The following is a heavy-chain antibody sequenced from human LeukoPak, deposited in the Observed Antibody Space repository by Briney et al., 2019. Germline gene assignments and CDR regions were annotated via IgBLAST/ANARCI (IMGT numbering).Heavy chain of an antibody. Sequence: GGSLRLSCAASGCTFSSYSMNWVRQAPAKGLEWVSSISSSSSYIYYADSVKGRFTISRDNAKNSLYLQMNSLRAEDTAVYYCAVTYYYDSSGYYDLYSFDYWGQGTLVTVSS. CDR1: GCTFSSYS. CDR2: ISSSSSYI. V-gene: IGHV3-21*01. CDR3: AVTYYYDSSGYYDLYSFDY. J-gene: IGHJ4*02. D-gene: IGHD3-22*01.